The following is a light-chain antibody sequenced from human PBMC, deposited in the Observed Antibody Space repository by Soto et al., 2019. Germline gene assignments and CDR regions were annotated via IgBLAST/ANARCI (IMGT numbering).Light chain of an antibody. Sequence: QAVVTQPPSASGSPGQSVTISCTGTSSDVGAYKFVSWYQLHPGKAPKPMIYEVNVRPSGVPDRFSGSKSGNTASLTVSGLQVEDEADYYCSSYGGRSNLVFGGGTKLTVL. CDR2: EVN. CDR1: SSDVGAYKF. CDR3: SSYGGRSNLV. J-gene: IGLJ2*01. V-gene: IGLV2-8*01.